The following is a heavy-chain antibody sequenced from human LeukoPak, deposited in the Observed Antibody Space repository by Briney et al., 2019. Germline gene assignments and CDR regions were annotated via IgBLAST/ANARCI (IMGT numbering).Heavy chain of an antibody. D-gene: IGHD3-3*01. J-gene: IGHJ4*02. Sequence: SETLSLTCTVSGGSISSSSYYWGWIRQPPGKGLEWIGSIYYSGSTYYNPSLKSRVTISVDTSKTQFSLKLSSVTAADTAVYYCARSAAYDFWSGFNPLDYWGQGTLVTVSS. CDR3: ARSAAYDFWSGFNPLDY. V-gene: IGHV4-39*01. CDR1: GGSISSSSYY. CDR2: IYYSGST.